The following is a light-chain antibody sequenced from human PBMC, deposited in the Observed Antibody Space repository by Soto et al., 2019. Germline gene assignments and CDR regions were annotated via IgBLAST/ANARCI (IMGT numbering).Light chain of an antibody. CDR3: QQHGSGPWT. V-gene: IGKV3-20*01. J-gene: IGKJ1*01. Sequence: EIVLTQSPDTLSLSPGERATLSCRASQSVSGSNLAWYQHKPGQGPRLLIYIASRRATGIPDRFGGSGSGTEFTLTISRLEPEDFAVYYCQQHGSGPWTFGQGTKVEIK. CDR2: IAS. CDR1: QSVSGSN.